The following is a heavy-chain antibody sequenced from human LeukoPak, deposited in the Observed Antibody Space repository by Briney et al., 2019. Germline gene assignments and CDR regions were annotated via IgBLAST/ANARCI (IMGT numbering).Heavy chain of an antibody. CDR1: GGSISSSSYY. J-gene: IGHJ5*02. V-gene: IGHV4-39*07. CDR3: ARDSIFGGHPRANWFDP. CDR2: IYYSGST. Sequence: PSDTLSLTCTVSGGSISSSSYYWGWIRQPPGKGLEWIGSIYYSGSTYYNPSLKSRVTISLDTSKNQFSLKLSSVTAADTAVYYCARDSIFGGHPRANWFDPWGQGTLVTVSS. D-gene: IGHD3-3*01.